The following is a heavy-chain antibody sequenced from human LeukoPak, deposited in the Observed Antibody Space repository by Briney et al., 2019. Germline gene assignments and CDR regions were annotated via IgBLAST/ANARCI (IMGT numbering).Heavy chain of an antibody. CDR3: ARVYPQHSYGPYYYYYMDV. CDR1: GYTFTSYG. Sequence: ASVKVSCTASGYTFTSYGISWVRQAPGQGLEWMGWISAYNGNTNYAQKLQGRVTMTTDTSTSTAYMELRSLRSDDTAVYYCARVYPQHSYGPYYYYYMDVWGKGTTVTVSS. CDR2: ISAYNGNT. D-gene: IGHD5-18*01. V-gene: IGHV1-18*01. J-gene: IGHJ6*03.